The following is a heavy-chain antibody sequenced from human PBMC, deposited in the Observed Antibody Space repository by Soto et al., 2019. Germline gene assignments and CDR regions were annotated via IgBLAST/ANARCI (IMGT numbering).Heavy chain of an antibody. Sequence: SETLSLTCNVSGGSMRSSYCNWIRQPPGKGLEWIGYFFYSGTTNYNPSLKSRVTMFLDTSKSLFSLNLTSVTAADTAVYYCARGHCRDGNCYSVPFDYWSPGTLVTVSS. CDR3: ARGHCRDGNCYSVPFDY. J-gene: IGHJ4*02. CDR1: GGSMRSSY. CDR2: FFYSGTT. D-gene: IGHD2-15*01. V-gene: IGHV4-59*01.